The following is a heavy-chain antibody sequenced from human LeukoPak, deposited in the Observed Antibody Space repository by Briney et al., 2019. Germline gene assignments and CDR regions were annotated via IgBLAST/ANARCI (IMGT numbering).Heavy chain of an antibody. CDR2: IDAGGSYI. D-gene: IGHD5-12*01. V-gene: IGHV3-21*01. Sequence: GGSLRLSCAASGFSFSGDNMNWVRQAPGKGLEWVSFIDAGGSYIRYADSVKGRFTISRDNAKNSLFLQMNSLRAEDTAMYFCARDQAIDIRAYDIWGQGTMVTVPS. J-gene: IGHJ3*02. CDR3: ARDQAIDIRAYDI. CDR1: GFSFSGDN.